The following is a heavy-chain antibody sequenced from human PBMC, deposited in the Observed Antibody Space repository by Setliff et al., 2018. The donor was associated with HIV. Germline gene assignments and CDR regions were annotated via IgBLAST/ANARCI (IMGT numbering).Heavy chain of an antibody. CDR2: INAGNGNT. CDR1: GYTFTNYA. J-gene: IGHJ4*02. D-gene: IGHD2-15*01. V-gene: IGHV1-3*01. CDR3: ARGDEVSKDIVVVVAATPLDY. Sequence: GASVKVSCKASGYTFTNYAMHWVRQAPGHRLEWMGWINAGNGNTKYSQKFQGRVTITRDTSASTAYMELSSLRSEDTAVYYCARGDEVSKDIVVVVAATPLDYWGQGTLVTVSS.